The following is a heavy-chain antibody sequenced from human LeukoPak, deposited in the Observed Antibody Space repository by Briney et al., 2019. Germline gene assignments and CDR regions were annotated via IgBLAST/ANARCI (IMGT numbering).Heavy chain of an antibody. CDR3: ARGGSMVRGVITDY. V-gene: IGHV1-18*01. Sequence: ASVKVSSMASGYTFTSSGISWVRQAPGQGLERMGWISAYNGNTNYAQKLQGRVTMTTDTSTSTAYMELRSLRSDDTAVYYCARGGSMVRGVITDYWGQGTLVTVSS. J-gene: IGHJ4*02. D-gene: IGHD3-10*01. CDR1: GYTFTSSG. CDR2: ISAYNGNT.